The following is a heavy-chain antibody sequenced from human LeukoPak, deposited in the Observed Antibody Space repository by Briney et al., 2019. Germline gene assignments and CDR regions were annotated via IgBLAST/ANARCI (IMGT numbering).Heavy chain of an antibody. Sequence: SVKVSCKASGGTFSSYAISWVRQAPGQGLERMGGIIPIFGTANYAQKFQGRVTITADESTSTAYMELSSLRSEDTAVYYCARVGFGEEYYYMDVWGKGTTVTVSS. J-gene: IGHJ6*03. CDR2: IIPIFGTA. D-gene: IGHD3-10*01. CDR1: GGTFSSYA. CDR3: ARVGFGEEYYYMDV. V-gene: IGHV1-69*13.